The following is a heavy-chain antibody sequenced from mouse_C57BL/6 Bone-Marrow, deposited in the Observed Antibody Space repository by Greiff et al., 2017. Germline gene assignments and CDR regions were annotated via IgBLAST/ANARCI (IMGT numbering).Heavy chain of an antibody. CDR3: ARGRDGYYFDY. CDR2: INPNNGGT. CDR1: GYTFTDYY. V-gene: IGHV1-26*01. J-gene: IGHJ2*01. Sequence: VQLQQSGPELVKPGASVKISCKASGYTFTDYYMNWVKQSHGKSLEWIGDINPNNGGTSYNQKFKGKATLTVDKSSSTAYMELRSLTSEDSAVYYCARGRDGYYFDYWGQGTTLTVSS. D-gene: IGHD2-3*01.